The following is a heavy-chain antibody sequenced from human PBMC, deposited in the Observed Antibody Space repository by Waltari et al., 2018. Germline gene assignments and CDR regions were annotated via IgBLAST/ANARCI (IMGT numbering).Heavy chain of an antibody. CDR1: GSSINGYY. CDR3: TRSYTMTTTPIAGF. V-gene: IGHV4-59*01. J-gene: IGHJ4*02. D-gene: IGHD4-17*01. Sequence: QVRLQESGPGLVKPSETLSLTCTGFGSSINGYYWSWIRQPPGKGLEWIGYSGNKYNPSLRGRVSISLDASKNQFSLKLTSVTPADTAIYYCTRSYTMTTTPIAGFWGQGTLITVSS. CDR2: YSGN.